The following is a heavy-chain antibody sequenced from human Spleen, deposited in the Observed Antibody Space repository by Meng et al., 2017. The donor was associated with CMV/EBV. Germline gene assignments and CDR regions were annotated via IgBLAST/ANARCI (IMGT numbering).Heavy chain of an antibody. J-gene: IGHJ6*02. CDR2: IGTAGDT. CDR1: GFTFGSFG. Sequence: GESLKISCAASGFTFGSFGMHWVRQATGKGLEWVSVIGTAGDTDYPGSVKGRFTISRDNSKNTLYLQMNSLRAEDTALYYCAREHGMDVWGRGTTVTVSS. V-gene: IGHV3-13*01. CDR3: AREHGMDV.